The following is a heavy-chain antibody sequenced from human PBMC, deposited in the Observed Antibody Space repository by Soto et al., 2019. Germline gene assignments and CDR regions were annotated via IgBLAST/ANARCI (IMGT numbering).Heavy chain of an antibody. D-gene: IGHD3-10*01. CDR2: IYYSGST. V-gene: IGHV4-61*01. CDR1: GASVSSGSYD. Sequence: PSETLALTYTVSGASVSSGSYDWSWIRQPPGKGLEWIGYIYYSGSTNYNPSLKSRVTISVDTSKNQFSLKLSSVTAADTAVYYCARYYGSGLDNWFDPWGQGTLVTVSS. J-gene: IGHJ5*02. CDR3: ARYYGSGLDNWFDP.